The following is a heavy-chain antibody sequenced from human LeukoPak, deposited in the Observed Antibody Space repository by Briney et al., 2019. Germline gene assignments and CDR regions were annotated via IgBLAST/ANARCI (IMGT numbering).Heavy chain of an antibody. D-gene: IGHD3-16*02. CDR1: GGSFSGYY. J-gene: IGHJ3*02. Sequence: SETLSLTCTVSGGSFSGYYWSWIRQPPGKGLEWIGDINHSGSTNYNPSLKSRVTISVDTSKNQFSLNLSSVTAADTAVYYCARVLYDYVWGSYRYAFDIWGQGTMVTVSS. CDR3: ARVLYDYVWGSYRYAFDI. CDR2: INHSGST. V-gene: IGHV4-34*01.